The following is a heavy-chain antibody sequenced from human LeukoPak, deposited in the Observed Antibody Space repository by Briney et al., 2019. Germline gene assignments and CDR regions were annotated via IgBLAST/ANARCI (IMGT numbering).Heavy chain of an antibody. CDR3: ARGYLHYYDSSGCFDY. CDR2: INPNSGGT. V-gene: IGHV1-2*02. CDR1: GYTFTGYY. J-gene: IGHJ4*02. Sequence: ASVKVSCKASGYTFTGYYMHWVRQAPGQGLEWMGWINPNSGGTNYAQKFQGRATMTRDTSISTAYMELSRLRSDDTAVYYCARGYLHYYDSSGCFDYWGQGTLVTVSS. D-gene: IGHD3-22*01.